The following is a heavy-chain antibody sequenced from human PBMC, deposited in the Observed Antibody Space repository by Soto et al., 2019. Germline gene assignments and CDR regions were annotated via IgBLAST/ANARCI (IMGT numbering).Heavy chain of an antibody. CDR2: IYKSGDT. V-gene: IGHV3-66*01. Sequence: EVQLVESGGGLVQPGGSLRLSCAASGFTVSSSYLYWVRQAPGKGLEWVSSIYKSGDTYYADSVKGRFTISRDNYKSTLFLQMNSLRAEDTDVYYCARGTVGTNPNWLGPWGQGTLVTVSS. CDR3: ARGTVGTNPNWLGP. J-gene: IGHJ5*02. D-gene: IGHD1-26*01. CDR1: GFTVSSSY.